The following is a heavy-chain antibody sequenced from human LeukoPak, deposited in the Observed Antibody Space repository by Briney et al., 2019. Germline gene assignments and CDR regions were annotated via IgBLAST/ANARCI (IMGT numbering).Heavy chain of an antibody. CDR1: GFTFSSYE. V-gene: IGHV3-48*03. CDR3: ARLHDYYDSRDY. Sequence: PGGSLRLSCAASGFTFSSYEMNWVRQAPGKGLEWVSYISSSGSTIYYADSVKGRFTISRDNAKNSLYLQMNSLRAEDTAVYYCARLHDYYDSRDYWGQGTLVTVSS. D-gene: IGHD3-22*01. CDR2: ISSSGSTI. J-gene: IGHJ4*02.